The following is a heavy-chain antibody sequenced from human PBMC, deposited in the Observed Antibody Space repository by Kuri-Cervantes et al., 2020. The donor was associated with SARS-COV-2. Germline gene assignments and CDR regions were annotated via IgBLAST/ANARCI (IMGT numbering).Heavy chain of an antibody. CDR2: IYSGGST. D-gene: IGHD6-6*01. CDR1: GFTVSSNY. J-gene: IGHJ4*02. CDR3: AQDVSQLGRACRY. Sequence: LSLTCAASGFTVSSNYMSWVRQAPGKGLEWVAVIYSGGSTYYADSVKGRFTISRDNSKNTLYLQMNSLRGEDTALYYCAQDVSQLGRACRYWGQGTLVTVSS. V-gene: IGHV3-53*01.